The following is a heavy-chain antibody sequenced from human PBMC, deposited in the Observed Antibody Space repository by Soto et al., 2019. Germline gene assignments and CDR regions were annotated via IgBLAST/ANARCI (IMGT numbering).Heavy chain of an antibody. CDR3: ARVRREMATMRGAIAY. J-gene: IGHJ4*02. CDR1: GGSISSYY. V-gene: IGHV4-59*01. CDR2: IYYSGST. D-gene: IGHD5-12*01. Sequence: QVQLQESGPGLVTPSETLSLTCTGSGGSISSYYWSWIRQPPGKGLEWFGYIYYSGSTNYNPSLKAAVTISVDISKNQCSRKLSSVTAADTAVYYCARVRREMATMRGAIAYWGQGTLVTVSS.